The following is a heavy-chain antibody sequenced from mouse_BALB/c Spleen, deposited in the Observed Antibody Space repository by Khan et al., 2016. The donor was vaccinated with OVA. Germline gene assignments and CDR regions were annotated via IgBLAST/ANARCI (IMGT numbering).Heavy chain of an antibody. CDR3: TRPHYYGSNYYFDY. V-gene: IGHV5-12-1*01. CDR1: GFAFSSYD. J-gene: IGHJ2*01. D-gene: IGHD1-1*01. CDR2: ISIGGGTT. Sequence: EVELVESGGGLVKPGGSLKLSCAASGFAFSSYDMSWVRQTPEKRLEWVAFISIGGGTTYYPDTLKGRFTISRDNSNNTLYLQMNSLKSEDTAMYYCTRPHYYGSNYYFDYWGQGTTLTVSS.